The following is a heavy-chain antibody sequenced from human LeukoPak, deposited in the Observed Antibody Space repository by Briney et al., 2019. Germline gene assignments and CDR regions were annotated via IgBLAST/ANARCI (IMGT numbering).Heavy chain of an antibody. J-gene: IGHJ4*02. CDR3: ASKRTDSGYAAFDY. Sequence: PGGPLRLSCAASGFTFSTYGMHWVRQAPGKGLEWVAVISYDRSNKYYADSVKGRFTISRDNSKNTLYLQMNSLRAEDTAVYYCASKRTDSGYAAFDYWGQGTLVTVSS. D-gene: IGHD5-12*01. CDR2: ISYDRSNK. V-gene: IGHV3-30*03. CDR1: GFTFSTYG.